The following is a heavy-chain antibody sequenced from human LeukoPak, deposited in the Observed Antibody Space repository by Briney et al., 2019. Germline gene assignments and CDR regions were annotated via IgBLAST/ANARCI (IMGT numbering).Heavy chain of an antibody. D-gene: IGHD6-19*01. CDR3: ARVSAYSSGWYEF. CDR2: ISSSSSTI. J-gene: IGHJ5*01. CDR1: GFTFSSYS. Sequence: GGSLRLSCAASGFTFSSYSMNWVRQAPGKGLEWVSYISSSSSTIYYADSVKGRFTISRDNAKNSLYLQMNSLRAEDTAVYYCARVSAYSSGWYEFWGQGTLVTVSS. V-gene: IGHV3-48*04.